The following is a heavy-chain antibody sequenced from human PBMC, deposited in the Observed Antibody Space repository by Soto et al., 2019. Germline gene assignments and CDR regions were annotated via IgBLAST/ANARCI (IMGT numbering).Heavy chain of an antibody. D-gene: IGHD1-7*01. CDR3: AGTTSHYWYYMDV. CDR2: TYYRSRWYN. J-gene: IGHJ6*03. CDR1: GDSVSSNSAA. Sequence: SQALSLTCAISGDSVSSNSAAWNWIRQSPSRGLEWLGRTYYRSRWYNDYAVSVRSRITVNPDTSKNQFSLQLTSVTPEDTAVYYCAGTTSHYWYYMDVWGKGTTVTVSS. V-gene: IGHV6-1*01.